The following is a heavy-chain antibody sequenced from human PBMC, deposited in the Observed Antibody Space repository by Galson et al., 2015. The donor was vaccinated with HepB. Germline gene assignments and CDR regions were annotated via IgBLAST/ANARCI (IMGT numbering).Heavy chain of an antibody. CDR1: GFTFTSSA. J-gene: IGHJ4*02. CDR3: AAWDGYNWVGDY. CDR2: IVVGSGNT. D-gene: IGHD5-24*01. Sequence: SVKVSCKASGFTFTSSAVQWVRQARGQRLEWIGWIVVGSGNTNYAQKFQERVTITRDMSTSTAYMELSSLRSEDTAVYYCAAWDGYNWVGDYWGQGTLVTVSS. V-gene: IGHV1-58*01.